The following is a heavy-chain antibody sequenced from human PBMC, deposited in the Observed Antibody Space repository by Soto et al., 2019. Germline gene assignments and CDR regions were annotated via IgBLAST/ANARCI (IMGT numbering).Heavy chain of an antibody. CDR2: ISGSGGST. J-gene: IGHJ3*02. D-gene: IGHD6-6*01. Sequence: GGSLRLSCAASGFTFTSYAMSWVRQAPGKGLEWVSAISGSGGSTYYADSVKGRFTISRDNSKNTLYLQMNSLRAEDTAVYYFAEVCISDSSSSAFDIWGQGTMVTVSS. CDR3: AEVCISDSSSSAFDI. CDR1: GFTFTSYA. V-gene: IGHV3-23*01.